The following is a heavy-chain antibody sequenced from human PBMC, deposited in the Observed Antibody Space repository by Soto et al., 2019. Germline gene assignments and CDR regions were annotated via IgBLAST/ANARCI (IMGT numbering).Heavy chain of an antibody. V-gene: IGHV1-24*01. D-gene: IGHD1-26*01. Sequence: ASVKVSCKVSGYTLTELSMHWVRQAPGKGLEWMGGFDPEDGETIYAQKFQGRVTMTEDTSTDTAYMELSSLRSEDTAVYYCATSSPASSSRDWFDPWGQGTLVTVSS. CDR1: GYTLTELS. CDR2: FDPEDGET. J-gene: IGHJ5*02. CDR3: ATSSPASSSRDWFDP.